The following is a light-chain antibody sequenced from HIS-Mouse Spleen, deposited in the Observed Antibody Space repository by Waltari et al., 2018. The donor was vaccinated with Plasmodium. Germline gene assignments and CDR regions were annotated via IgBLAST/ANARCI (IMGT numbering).Light chain of an antibody. CDR1: ALPKKY. V-gene: IGLV3-10*01. CDR3: YSTDSRGNHRV. J-gene: IGLJ3*02. CDR2: EAS. Sequence: SYELTQPPSVSVSPGQTARITCSGDALPKKYAYWYQQKSGKAPVLVMYEASKRPSGIPERFSGSSSGRMATLTISGAQVEDVADYYCYSTDSRGNHRVFGGGTKLTVL.